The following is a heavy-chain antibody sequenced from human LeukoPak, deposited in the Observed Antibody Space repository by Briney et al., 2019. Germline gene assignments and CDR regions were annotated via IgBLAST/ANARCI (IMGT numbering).Heavy chain of an antibody. CDR2: IYTSGST. CDR3: ARDRSAVAAAGTYYYYYYMDV. CDR1: GGSISSYY. D-gene: IGHD6-13*01. V-gene: IGHV4-4*07. J-gene: IGHJ6*03. Sequence: PSETLSLTCSVSGGSISSYYWSWIRQPAGKGLEWIGRIYTSGSTNYNPSLKSRVTISVDTSKNQFSLKLSSVTAADTAVYYCARDRSAVAAAGTYYYYYYMDVWGKGTTVTVSS.